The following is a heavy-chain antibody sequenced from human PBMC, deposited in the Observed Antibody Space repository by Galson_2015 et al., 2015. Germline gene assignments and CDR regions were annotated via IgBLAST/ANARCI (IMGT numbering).Heavy chain of an antibody. Sequence: SVKVSCKASGYTFTNYAMHWVRQAPGQRLEWMGWINAGNGNTKYSQKFQGRVTSSRDTSASTAYMEVSSLRSEDTAVYYCARVGPEGEYRLLLRNYYYMDVGGKGTTVTVSS. V-gene: IGHV1-3*01. CDR3: ARVGPEGEYRLLLRNYYYMDV. CDR2: INAGNGNT. J-gene: IGHJ6*03. CDR1: GYTFTNYA. D-gene: IGHD2/OR15-2a*01.